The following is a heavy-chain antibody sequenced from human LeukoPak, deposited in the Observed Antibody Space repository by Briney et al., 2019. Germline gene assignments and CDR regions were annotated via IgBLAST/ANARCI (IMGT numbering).Heavy chain of an antibody. CDR1: GFTFSSYE. V-gene: IGHV3-48*03. CDR3: ARNLAY. Sequence: GGSLRLSCAASGFTFSSYEMNWVRQAPGEGLGWLSYMSSSGSTIYYADSVKGRFTISRDNAKSSLYLQMNNVRAEDTAVYFCARNLAYWGQGTLVTVSS. CDR2: MSSSGSTI. J-gene: IGHJ4*02.